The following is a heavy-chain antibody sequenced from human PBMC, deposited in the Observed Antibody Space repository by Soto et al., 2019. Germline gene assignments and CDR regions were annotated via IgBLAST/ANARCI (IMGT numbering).Heavy chain of an antibody. CDR2: ISNSGNT. D-gene: IGHD3-22*01. J-gene: IGHJ4*02. CDR3: ARDGGGGYYFDSSGYLDY. Sequence: QVQLQESGPGLVKPSQTLSLTCTVSGDSISSGGYCWSWIRQHPGKGLEWIGYISNSGNTYYNPSLKKRLSISVDTSKNQFSLELASVDAADTAVYYCARDGGGGYYFDSSGYLDYWGQGTLVTVSS. V-gene: IGHV4-31*03. CDR1: GDSISSGGYC.